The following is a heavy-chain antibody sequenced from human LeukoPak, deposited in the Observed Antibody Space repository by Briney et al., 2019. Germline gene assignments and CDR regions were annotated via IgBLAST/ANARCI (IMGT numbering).Heavy chain of an antibody. V-gene: IGHV3-30*18. CDR1: GLTFSTYG. CDR3: AKEFNRGLPDY. J-gene: IGHJ4*02. D-gene: IGHD2-21*01. Sequence: GGSLRLSCAASGLTFSTYGMHWARQAPGKGLEWVAVISYDGSNEYYADSVKGRFTISRDNSKNTLYLQMSSLRAEDTAVYYCAKEFNRGLPDYWGQGTLVTVPS. CDR2: ISYDGSNE.